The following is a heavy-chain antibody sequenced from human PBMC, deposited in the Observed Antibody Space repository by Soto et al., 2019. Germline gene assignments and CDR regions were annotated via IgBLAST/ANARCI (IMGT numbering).Heavy chain of an antibody. CDR1: GDSFNDYY. CDR2: INPNGGVT. Sequence: QVQLVQSGPEVRKPGASVTVSCRSSGDSFNDYYIHWVRQAPGQGFEWMGWINPNGGVTKYAQKFQGWVSMTRDPSIRTVYMQLSRLRSDDTAVYYCARESGGATATLDYYYFYMDVWGTGTTVTVSS. D-gene: IGHD5-12*01. CDR3: ARESGGATATLDYYYFYMDV. J-gene: IGHJ6*03. V-gene: IGHV1-2*04.